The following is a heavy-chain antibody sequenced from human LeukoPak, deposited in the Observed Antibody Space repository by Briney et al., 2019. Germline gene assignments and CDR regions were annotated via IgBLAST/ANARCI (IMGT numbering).Heavy chain of an antibody. Sequence: PSQTLSLTCTVSGGSISSGGYYWSWIRQHPGRGLEWIGYIYYSGSTYYNPSLKSRVTISVDTSKNQFSLKLISVTDADTAVYHCARVPRMTIFGVVTKSGYFDYWGQGTLVTVPS. J-gene: IGHJ4*02. CDR3: ARVPRMTIFGVVTKSGYFDY. D-gene: IGHD3-3*01. CDR1: GGSISSGGYY. V-gene: IGHV4-31*03. CDR2: IYYSGST.